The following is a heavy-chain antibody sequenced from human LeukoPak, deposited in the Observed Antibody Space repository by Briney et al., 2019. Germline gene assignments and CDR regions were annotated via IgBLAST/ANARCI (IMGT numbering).Heavy chain of an antibody. J-gene: IGHJ5*02. CDR1: GFTFSSYG. CDR3: AKGGLLWFGELARFDP. CDR2: ISGSGGST. Sequence: GGSLRLSCAASGFTFSSYGMSWVRQAPGKGLEWVSAISGSGGSTYYADSVKGRFTISRDNSKNTLYLQMNSLRAEDTAVYYCAKGGLLWFGELARFDPWGQGTLVTVSS. D-gene: IGHD3-10*01. V-gene: IGHV3-23*01.